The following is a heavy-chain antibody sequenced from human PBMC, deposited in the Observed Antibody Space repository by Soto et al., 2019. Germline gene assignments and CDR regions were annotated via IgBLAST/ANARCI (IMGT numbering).Heavy chain of an antibody. CDR2: ISWNSGSI. CDR1: GFTFDDYA. D-gene: IGHD6-13*01. V-gene: IGHV3-9*01. CDR3: AKDRRSGGQQLVDAFDI. J-gene: IGHJ3*02. Sequence: EVQLVESGGGLVQPGRSLRLSCAASGFTFDDYAMHWVRQAPGKGLEWVSGISWNSGSIGYADSVKGRFTISRDNAKNSLYLQMNSRRAEDTALYYCAKDRRSGGQQLVDAFDIWGQGTMVTVSS.